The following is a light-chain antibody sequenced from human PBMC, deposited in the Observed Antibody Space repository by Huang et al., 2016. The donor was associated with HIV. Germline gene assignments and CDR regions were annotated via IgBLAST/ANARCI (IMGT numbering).Light chain of an antibody. Sequence: EIVMTQSPATLSMSPGERATLSCRASQNIGNNLAWYQREPGQAPRLLVYGESTRATGIPARFSGSGSGTEFTLTISSLQSEDFAVYYCQQYNEWPPLTFGGGTKVEIK. CDR2: GES. J-gene: IGKJ4*01. V-gene: IGKV3-15*01. CDR3: QQYNEWPPLT. CDR1: QNIGNN.